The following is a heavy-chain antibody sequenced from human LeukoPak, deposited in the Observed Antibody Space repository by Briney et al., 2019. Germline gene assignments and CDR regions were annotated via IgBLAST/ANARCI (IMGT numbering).Heavy chain of an antibody. CDR3: ARLGGGEGYCSSTSCYKTLDY. D-gene: IGHD2-2*02. CDR2: IYPGDSDT. J-gene: IGHJ4*02. Sequence: GESLKISCKGSGYSFTSYWIGWVRQMPGKGLEWMGIIYPGDSDTRYSPSFQGQVTISADNSISTAYLQWSSLKASDTAMYYCARLGGGEGYCSSTSCYKTLDYWGQGTLVTVSS. V-gene: IGHV5-51*01. CDR1: GYSFTSYW.